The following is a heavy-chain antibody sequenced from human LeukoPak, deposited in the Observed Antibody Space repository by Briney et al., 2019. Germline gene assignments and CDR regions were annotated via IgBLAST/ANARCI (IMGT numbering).Heavy chain of an antibody. J-gene: IGHJ4*02. CDR3: ARQSVGSGYNFDY. D-gene: IGHD3-22*01. Sequence: SETLSLTCTVSGYSISSGYYWGWIRQTAGKGLEWIGSVHQNGISYYNPSLNSRVTISLHTSQNQVSLRVHSVTAADTAVYYCARQSVGSGYNFDYWGQGTLVTVSS. V-gene: IGHV4-38-2*02. CDR1: GYSISSGYY. CDR2: VHQNGIS.